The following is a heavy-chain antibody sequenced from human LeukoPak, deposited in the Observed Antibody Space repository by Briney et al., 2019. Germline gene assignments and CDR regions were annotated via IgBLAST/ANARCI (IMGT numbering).Heavy chain of an antibody. CDR1: GGSFSGYY. V-gene: IGHV4-34*01. CDR3: ARGDSATVTYYFDY. CDR2: INHSGST. J-gene: IGHJ4*02. Sequence: SETLSLTCAVYGGSFSGYYWSWIRQPPGKGLEWIGEINHSGSTNYNPPLKSRVTISVDTSKNQFSLKLSSVTAADTAVYYCARGDSATVTYYFDYWGQGTLVTVSS. D-gene: IGHD4-17*01.